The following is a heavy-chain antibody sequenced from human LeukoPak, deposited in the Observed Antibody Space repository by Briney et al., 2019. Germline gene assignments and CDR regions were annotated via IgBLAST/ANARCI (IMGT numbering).Heavy chain of an antibody. J-gene: IGHJ4*02. V-gene: IGHV3-23*01. CDR1: GFTFTSYA. CDR2: ITGSGGST. CDR3: AKDGTKLGTAGTLFDY. Sequence: GGSLRLSCAASGFTFTSYAMNWVRQAPGKGLEWVSGITGSGGSTYYADSVKGRFTISRDNSKNTLYLQMNSLRAEDTAVYYCAKDGTKLGTAGTLFDYWGQGTLVTVSS. D-gene: IGHD6-13*01.